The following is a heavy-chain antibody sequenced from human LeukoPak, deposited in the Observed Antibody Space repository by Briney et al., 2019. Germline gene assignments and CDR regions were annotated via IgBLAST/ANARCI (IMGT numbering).Heavy chain of an antibody. J-gene: IGHJ4*02. V-gene: IGHV3-74*01. CDR1: GFTSSSFW. CDR3: ARDVDESSGYYDF. D-gene: IGHD3-22*01. Sequence: GGSLRLSCAASGFTSSSFWMHWVRQAPGKGLVWVSRINSDGSSRSYADSVKGRFAISRDNAKNTLYLQMNSLRAEDTAVYYCARDVDESSGYYDFWGQGTLVTVSS. CDR2: INSDGSSR.